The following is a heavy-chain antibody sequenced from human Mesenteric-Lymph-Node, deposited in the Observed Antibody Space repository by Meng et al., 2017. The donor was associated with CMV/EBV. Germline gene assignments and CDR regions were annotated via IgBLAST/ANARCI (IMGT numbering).Heavy chain of an antibody. CDR1: GGSVTSGGSD. Sequence: VSGGSVTSGGSDWSWIRQPPGKGLEWIGHVYYSGSTDDNPSLKSRVTISLATSKNQFSLRLNSVTAADTAVYYCARDRNRWGLFDFWGQGALVTVSS. CDR3: ARDRNRWGLFDF. D-gene: IGHD2/OR15-2a*01. CDR2: VYYSGST. J-gene: IGHJ4*02. V-gene: IGHV4-61*08.